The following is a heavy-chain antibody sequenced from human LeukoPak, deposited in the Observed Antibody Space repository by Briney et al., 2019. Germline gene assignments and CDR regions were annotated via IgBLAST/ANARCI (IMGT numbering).Heavy chain of an antibody. Sequence: GGSLRLSCAASGFIVSSKYMSWVRQAPGKGLEWVSIIFSGDSTYYADSVKGRFTISRDNSKNAVYLQMNSLRAEDTAVYYCARVGAVAAADCWGQGALVTVSS. D-gene: IGHD6-19*01. CDR3: ARVGAVAAADC. V-gene: IGHV3-66*01. J-gene: IGHJ4*02. CDR1: GFIVSSKY. CDR2: IFSGDST.